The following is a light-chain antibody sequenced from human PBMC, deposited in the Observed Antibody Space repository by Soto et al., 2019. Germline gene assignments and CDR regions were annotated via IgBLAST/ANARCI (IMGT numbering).Light chain of an antibody. Sequence: QSALTQPASVSGSPGQSITISCTGTSSDVGSYNLVSWYQQHPGKAPKLIIYEVTRRPSGVPDRIFGSKSYTTASLTVSGLQAEDEADYYCSSFAGTNSFVFGTGTKLTVL. J-gene: IGLJ1*01. CDR1: SSDVGSYNL. CDR2: EVT. CDR3: SSFAGTNSFV. V-gene: IGLV2-23*02.